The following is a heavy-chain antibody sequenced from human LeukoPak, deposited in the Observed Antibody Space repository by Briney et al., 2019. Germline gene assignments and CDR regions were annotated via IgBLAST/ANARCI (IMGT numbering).Heavy chain of an antibody. D-gene: IGHD4-17*01. Sequence: PRGSRTLSWAVSGSTLSSYSMNWVSQAPGKGLEWVSYISSRSSSIYYADSVKGRFTLSRDNAKNSLYLQMNSLRDEDTAVYYCARGDYGDRDLDYWGQGTLVTVSS. CDR1: GSTLSSYS. CDR3: ARGDYGDRDLDY. V-gene: IGHV3-48*02. CDR2: ISSRSSSI. J-gene: IGHJ4*02.